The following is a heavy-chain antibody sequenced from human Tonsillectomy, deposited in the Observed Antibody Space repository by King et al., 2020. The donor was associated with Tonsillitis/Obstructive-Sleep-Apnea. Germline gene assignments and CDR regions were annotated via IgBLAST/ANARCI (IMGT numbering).Heavy chain of an antibody. V-gene: IGHV3-23*04. Sequence: VQLVESGGGLVQPGGSLRLSCAASGFTFRSHAMSWVRQAPGKGLEWVSRISGLGDKTYYADSVSGRITISRDNSRNTLYLQMNSLRVEDTAVYYCAKVSRDWNIVEVSAGKEYYYYYYDMDVWGQGTTVTVSS. CDR3: AKVSRDWNIVEVSAGKEYYYYYYDMDV. D-gene: IGHD2-2*01. CDR2: ISGLGDKT. J-gene: IGHJ6*02. CDR1: GFTFRSHA.